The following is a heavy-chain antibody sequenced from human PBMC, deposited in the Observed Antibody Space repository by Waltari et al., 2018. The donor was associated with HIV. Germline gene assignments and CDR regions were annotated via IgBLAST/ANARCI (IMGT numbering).Heavy chain of an antibody. Sequence: EVQLVESGGGLVQPGGSLRLSCAASGFTFSSYWMSWVRQAPGKGLEWVANIKQDGRWKYYVDSVKGRFTISRDNAKNSLYLQMNSLRAEDTAVYYCARPAGDCSGGSCYLPYWGQGTLVTVSS. V-gene: IGHV3-7*01. CDR1: GFTFSSYW. CDR2: IKQDGRWK. J-gene: IGHJ4*02. D-gene: IGHD2-15*01. CDR3: ARPAGDCSGGSCYLPY.